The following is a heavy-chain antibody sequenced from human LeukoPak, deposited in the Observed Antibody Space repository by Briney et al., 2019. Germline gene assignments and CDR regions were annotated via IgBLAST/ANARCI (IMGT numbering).Heavy chain of an antibody. CDR3: ARGLSGYYDSSGYRPRSFDI. V-gene: IGHV4-34*01. CDR1: GGSFSGYY. CDR2: INHSGST. J-gene: IGHJ3*02. D-gene: IGHD3-22*01. Sequence: PSETLSLTCSVSGGSFSGYYWSWIRQPPGKGLEWIGEINHSGSTNYNPSLKSRVTISVDTSKNQFSLKLSSVTAADTAVYYCARGLSGYYDSSGYRPRSFDIWGQGTMVTVSS.